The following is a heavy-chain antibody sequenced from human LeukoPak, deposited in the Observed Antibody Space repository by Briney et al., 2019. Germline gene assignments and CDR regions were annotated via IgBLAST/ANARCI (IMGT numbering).Heavy chain of an antibody. CDR2: IIPIFGTA. Sequence: SVKVSCKASGGTFSSYAISWVRQAPGQGLEWMGGIIPIFGTANYAQKFQGRVTITADKSTSTAYMELSSLRSEDTAVYYCARDGVDCSGGSCYSYYYYYMDVWGKGTTVTVSS. V-gene: IGHV1-69*06. J-gene: IGHJ6*03. CDR1: GGTFSSYA. CDR3: ARDGVDCSGGSCYSYYYYYMDV. D-gene: IGHD2-15*01.